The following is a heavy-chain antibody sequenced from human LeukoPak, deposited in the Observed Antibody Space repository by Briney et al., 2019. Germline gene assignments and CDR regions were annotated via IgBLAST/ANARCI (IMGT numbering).Heavy chain of an antibody. CDR2: IKQDGSEK. CDR1: GFTFSSYW. CDR3: ARDLVGSCLDY. D-gene: IGHD2-15*01. Sequence: GGSLRLSCAASGFTFSSYWMSWVRQAPGKGLEWVANIKQDGSEKYYVDSVKGRFTISRDNAKNSLYLQMNSLRAEDMAVYYCARDLVGSCLDYWGQGTLVTVSS. J-gene: IGHJ4*02. V-gene: IGHV3-7*01.